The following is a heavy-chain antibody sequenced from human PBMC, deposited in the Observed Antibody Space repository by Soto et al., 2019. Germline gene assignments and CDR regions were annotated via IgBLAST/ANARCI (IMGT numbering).Heavy chain of an antibody. J-gene: IGHJ6*02. D-gene: IGHD2-21*02. CDR1: GGTFSSYA. V-gene: IGHV1-69*13. Sequence: SVKVSCKASGGTFSSYAISWVRQAPGQGLEWMGGIIPIFGTANYAQKFQGRVTITADESTSTAYMELSSLRSEDTAVYYCARLNSYCGGDCYSGGAYGMDVWGQ. CDR3: ARLNSYCGGDCYSGGAYGMDV. CDR2: IIPIFGTA.